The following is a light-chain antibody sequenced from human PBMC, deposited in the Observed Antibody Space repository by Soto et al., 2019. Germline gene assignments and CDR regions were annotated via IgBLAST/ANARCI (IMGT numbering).Light chain of an antibody. Sequence: EIVLTQSPATLSLSPGERATLSCRASQSVSSYLAWYQQKPGQAPRLLIYDASNRATGIPARFSGSGSGTDFTLTISSLEPEDLAVYYCQQRSNWMGWTFGQGTKVEIK. CDR2: DAS. V-gene: IGKV3-11*01. CDR3: QQRSNWMGWT. J-gene: IGKJ1*01. CDR1: QSVSSY.